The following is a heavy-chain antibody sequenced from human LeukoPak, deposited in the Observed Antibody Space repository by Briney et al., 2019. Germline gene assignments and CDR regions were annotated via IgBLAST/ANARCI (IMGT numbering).Heavy chain of an antibody. CDR3: ASALETFRDAFDV. V-gene: IGHV1-69*05. CDR2: IIPIFGTA. Sequence: GASVKVSCKASGGTFSSYAISWVRQAPGQGLEWMGGIIPIFGTANYAQKFQGRVTITTDESTSTAYMELSSLRSEDTAVYYCASALETFRDAFDVWGQGTMVTVSS. J-gene: IGHJ3*01. CDR1: GGTFSSYA. D-gene: IGHD2/OR15-2a*01.